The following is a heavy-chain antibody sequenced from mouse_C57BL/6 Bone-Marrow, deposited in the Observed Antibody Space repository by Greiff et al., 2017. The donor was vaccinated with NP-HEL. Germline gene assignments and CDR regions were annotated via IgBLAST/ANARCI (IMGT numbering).Heavy chain of an antibody. D-gene: IGHD2-1*01. J-gene: IGHJ4*01. V-gene: IGHV3-6*01. CDR2: ISYDGSN. Sequence: VQLQQSGPGLVKPSQSLSLTCSVTGYSITSGYYWNWIRQFPGNKLEWMGYISYDGSNNYNPSLKNRISITRDTSKNQFFLKLNSVTTEDTATYYCAKATMPYAMDYWGQGTSVTVSS. CDR3: AKATMPYAMDY. CDR1: GYSITSGYY.